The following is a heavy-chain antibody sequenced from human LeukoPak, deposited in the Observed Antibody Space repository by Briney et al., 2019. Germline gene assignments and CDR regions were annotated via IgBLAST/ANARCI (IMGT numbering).Heavy chain of an antibody. CDR1: GFTFSSYA. CDR2: TSGSGDST. Sequence: QPGGSLRLSCAASGFTFSSYAMSWVRQAPGKRLEWVSATSGSGDSTYYADSVKGRFTISRDNSKNTLYLQMNSLRAEDTAVYYCAKEEDTIYDSSGYYGMDVWGQGTTVTVSS. D-gene: IGHD3-22*01. J-gene: IGHJ6*02. CDR3: AKEEDTIYDSSGYYGMDV. V-gene: IGHV3-23*01.